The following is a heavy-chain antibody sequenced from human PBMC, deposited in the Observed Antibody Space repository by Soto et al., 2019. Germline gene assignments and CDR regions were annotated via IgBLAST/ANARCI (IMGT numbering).Heavy chain of an antibody. CDR1: GFTFGTYA. CDR3: ARVTPGNNLYYFSGLDV. V-gene: IGHV3-30-3*01. D-gene: IGHD1-1*01. CDR2: ISYEGSNT. J-gene: IGHJ6*02. Sequence: QVHLVESGGGVVKPGRSLSLSCIASGFTFGTYAIHWVRQAPGKGLQWVALISYEGSNTYYADSVRGRFTISRDNSKNTLYLQMNSLRPEDAGVYYCARVTPGNNLYYFSGLDVWGQGTSVTVSS.